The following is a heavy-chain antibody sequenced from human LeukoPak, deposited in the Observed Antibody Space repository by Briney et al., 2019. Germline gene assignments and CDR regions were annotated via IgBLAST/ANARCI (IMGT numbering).Heavy chain of an antibody. CDR1: GYTFTGYY. CDR2: INPNSGGT. CDR3: ARGGYGDYVGYYYYMDV. V-gene: IGHV1-2*06. D-gene: IGHD4-17*01. Sequence: ASVKVSCKASGYTFTGYYMHWVRQAPGQGFEWMGRINPNSGGTNYAQKFQGRVTMTRDTSISTAYMELSRLRSDDTAVYYCARGGYGDYVGYYYYMDVWGKGTTVTVSS. J-gene: IGHJ6*03.